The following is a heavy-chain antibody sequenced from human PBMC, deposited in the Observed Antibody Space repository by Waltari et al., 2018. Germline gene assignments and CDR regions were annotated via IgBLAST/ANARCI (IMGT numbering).Heavy chain of an antibody. CDR1: GGSLSSSSYY. CDR3: ARWGDSSSWYVDFDY. J-gene: IGHJ4*02. V-gene: IGHV4-39*07. Sequence: QLQLQESGPGLVKPSETLSLTCTVSGGSLSSSSYYWGWIRQPPGKGLEWIGSIYYSGSTYYNPSLKSRVTISVDTSKNQFSLKLSSVTAADTAVYYCARWGDSSSWYVDFDYWGQGTLVTVSS. CDR2: IYYSGST. D-gene: IGHD6-13*01.